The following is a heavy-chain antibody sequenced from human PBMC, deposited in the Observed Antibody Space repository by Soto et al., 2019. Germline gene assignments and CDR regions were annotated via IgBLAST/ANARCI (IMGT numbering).Heavy chain of an antibody. CDR2: ITPFNGNT. D-gene: IGHD6-13*01. V-gene: IGHV1-45*02. Sequence: SVKVSCKASGYTFTGYYMHWVRQAPGQALEWMGWITPFNGNTNYAQKFQDRVTITRDRSMSTAYMELSSLRSEDTAMYYCATKLGYSSSWIGGYYYYGMDVWGQGTTVTVSS. CDR3: ATKLGYSSSWIGGYYYYGMDV. CDR1: GYTFTGYY. J-gene: IGHJ6*02.